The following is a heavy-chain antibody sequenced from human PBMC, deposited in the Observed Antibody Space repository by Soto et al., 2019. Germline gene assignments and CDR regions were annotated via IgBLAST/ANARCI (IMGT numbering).Heavy chain of an antibody. J-gene: IGHJ5*02. V-gene: IGHV4-30-4*01. Sequence: PSETLSLTCTVSGASISSGDFYWSWVRQPPGKGLEWIGFISSSGNIKSSPSLKSRVTISLDTSKNQFSLKLSSVTDADTAVYYCVRALGSRFTEWPRFDPWGQGTLVTVSS. CDR1: GASISSGDFY. CDR2: ISSSGNI. D-gene: IGHD3-3*01. CDR3: VRALGSRFTEWPRFDP.